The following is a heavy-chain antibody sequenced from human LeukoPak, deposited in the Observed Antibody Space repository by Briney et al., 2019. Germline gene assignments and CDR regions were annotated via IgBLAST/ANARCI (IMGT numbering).Heavy chain of an antibody. CDR3: ASGQGGVTQDWFDP. D-gene: IGHD4-23*01. CDR2: IIPIFGTA. CDR1: GGTFTSYA. J-gene: IGHJ5*02. Sequence: SVKVSCKASGGTFTSYAISWVRQAPGQGLEWMGGIIPIFGTANYAQKFQGRVTITADESTSTAYMELSSLRSEDTAVYYCASGQGGVTQDWFDPWGQGTLVTVSS. V-gene: IGHV1-69*13.